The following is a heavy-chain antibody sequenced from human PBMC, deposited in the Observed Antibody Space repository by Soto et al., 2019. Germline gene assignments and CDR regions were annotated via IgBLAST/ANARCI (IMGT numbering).Heavy chain of an antibody. Sequence: EVQLLESGGGLAQPGASLRLSCAASGFTFSSYAMNWVRQAPGKGLEWVSSISGSGGGTYYVDSVKGRFTISRDKSKNTLHLQMNNLRGEDTAVNFCAEVPLPNIVVVPGALDFWGQGTLVSVSS. CDR3: AEVPLPNIVVVPGALDF. V-gene: IGHV3-23*01. CDR1: GFTFSSYA. CDR2: ISGSGGGT. J-gene: IGHJ4*02. D-gene: IGHD2-2*01.